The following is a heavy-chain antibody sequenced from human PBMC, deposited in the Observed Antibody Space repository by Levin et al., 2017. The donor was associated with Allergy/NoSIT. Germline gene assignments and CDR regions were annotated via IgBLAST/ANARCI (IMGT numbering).Heavy chain of an antibody. D-gene: IGHD2-21*02. CDR1: GFTFSSYG. CDR2: IWYDGSNK. CDR3: ARAKGLAYCGGDCYSPYDYYGMDV. Sequence: SCAASGFTFSSYGMHWVRQAPGKGLEWVAVIWYDGSNKYYADSVKGRFTISRDNSKNTLYLQMNSLRAEDTAVYYCARAKGLAYCGGDCYSPYDYYGMDVWGQGTTVTVSS. J-gene: IGHJ6*02. V-gene: IGHV3-33*01.